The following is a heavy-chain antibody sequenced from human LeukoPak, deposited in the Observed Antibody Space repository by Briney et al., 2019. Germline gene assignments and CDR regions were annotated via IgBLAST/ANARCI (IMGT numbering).Heavy chain of an antibody. D-gene: IGHD3-22*01. V-gene: IGHV4-34*01. CDR3: ARHVLVITSDVFDI. CDR1: GGSFSGYY. CDR2: INHSGST. Sequence: SETLSLTCAVYGGSFSGYYWSWIRQPPGKGLEWIGEINHSGSTNYNPSLKSRVTISVGTSKIQFSLKLSSVTAADTAVYYCARHVLVITSDVFDIWGQGTMVTVSS. J-gene: IGHJ3*02.